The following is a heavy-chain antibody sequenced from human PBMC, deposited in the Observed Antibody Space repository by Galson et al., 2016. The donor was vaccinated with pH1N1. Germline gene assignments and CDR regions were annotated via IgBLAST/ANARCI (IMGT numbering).Heavy chain of an antibody. D-gene: IGHD3-22*01. CDR3: ARGALDYFDSSGFYFDY. Sequence: SLRLSCAVSEFTINDYWMTWVRQAPGKGLEWVASISQDGGEKYYGDSVKGRFIISRDNAENSLFLQMNSLREEDTAVYSCARGALDYFDSSGFYFDYWGQGTLVTVSS. J-gene: IGHJ4*02. CDR2: ISQDGGEK. CDR1: EFTINDYW. V-gene: IGHV3-7*01.